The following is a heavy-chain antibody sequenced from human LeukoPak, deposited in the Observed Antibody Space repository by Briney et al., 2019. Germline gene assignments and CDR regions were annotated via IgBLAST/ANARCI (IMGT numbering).Heavy chain of an antibody. Sequence: PSETLSLTCAVYGGSFSGYYWSWIRQPPGKGLEWIGEINHSGSTNYNPSLKSRVTISVDKSKNQFSLKLSSVTAADTAVYYCARVSTYYYDSSGYFDYWGQGTLVTVSS. CDR3: ARVSTYYYDSSGYFDY. J-gene: IGHJ4*02. CDR1: GGSFSGYY. CDR2: INHSGST. D-gene: IGHD3-22*01. V-gene: IGHV4-34*01.